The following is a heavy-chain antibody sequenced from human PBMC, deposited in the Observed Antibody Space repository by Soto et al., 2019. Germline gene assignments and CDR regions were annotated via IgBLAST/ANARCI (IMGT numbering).Heavy chain of an antibody. CDR2: IYYEGST. CDR3: ARSRSGYDFGSRNYFDY. J-gene: IGHJ4*02. V-gene: IGHV4-61*03. CDR1: GASVSSDTYY. Sequence: PSETLSLTCSVSGASVSSDTYYWSWIRQTPGKGLEWIGFIYYEGSTNYNPSLKSRVTFSVDTSKNYFSLTLTSVTAADTAVYNCARSRSGYDFGSRNYFDYWGQGSLVTVSS. D-gene: IGHD5-12*01.